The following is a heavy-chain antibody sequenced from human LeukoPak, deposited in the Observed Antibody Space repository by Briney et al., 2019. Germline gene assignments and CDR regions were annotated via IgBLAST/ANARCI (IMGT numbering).Heavy chain of an antibody. CDR2: IYSGGST. Sequence: GGSLRLSCAASGFTVSSNYMSWVRQAPGKGLEWVSVIYSGGSTYYADSVKGRFTISRDNSKNTLYPQMNSLRAEDTAVYYCASTQWLVPRNAFDIWGQGTMVTVSS. CDR3: ASTQWLVPRNAFDI. V-gene: IGHV3-53*01. CDR1: GFTVSSNY. D-gene: IGHD6-19*01. J-gene: IGHJ3*02.